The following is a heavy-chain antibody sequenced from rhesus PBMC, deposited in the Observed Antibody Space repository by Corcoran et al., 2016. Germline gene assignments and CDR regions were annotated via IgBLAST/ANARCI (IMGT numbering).Heavy chain of an antibody. V-gene: IGHV1-156*01. CDR3: ARGSGASGLDS. J-gene: IGHJ6*01. CDR1: GYTFTELS. D-gene: IGHD6-25*01. CDR2: VDPVYGEI. Sequence: EVQLVQSGAEVKKPGASVKVSCKVSGYTFTELSMHWVRQAPGKGLEWMGGVDPVYGEIIHAEKFQGRVTMTEDTSTDTAYMELSSLRSEDTAVYYCARGSGASGLDSWGQGVVVTVSS.